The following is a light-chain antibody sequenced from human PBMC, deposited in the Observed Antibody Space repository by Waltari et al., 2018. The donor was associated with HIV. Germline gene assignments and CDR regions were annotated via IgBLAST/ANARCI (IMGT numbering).Light chain of an antibody. J-gene: IGKJ1*01. V-gene: IGKV4-1*01. CDR1: QSVLYDSNNKNY. Sequence: DIVMTQSPDSLAVSLGERATINCKSSQSVLYDSNNKNYLAWYQQNPGQPPKLLIYWASTRDSGVPDRFRGSGSGPDFTLTISSLQAEDVAVYYCQQYYSTPRTFGQGTKVDIK. CDR2: WAS. CDR3: QQYYSTPRT.